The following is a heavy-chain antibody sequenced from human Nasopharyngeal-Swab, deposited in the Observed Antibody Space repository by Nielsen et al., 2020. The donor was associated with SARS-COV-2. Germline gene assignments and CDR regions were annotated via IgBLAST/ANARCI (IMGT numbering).Heavy chain of an antibody. CDR1: GFTFSSYA. V-gene: IGHV3-23*01. J-gene: IGHJ6*02. CDR2: ISGSGGST. D-gene: IGHD3-10*01. CDR3: AKGGGYSVYYGMDV. Sequence: GESLKISCAASGFTFSSYAMSWARQAPGKGLEWVSAISGSGGSTYYADSVKGRFTISRDNSKNTLYLQMNSLRAEDTAVYYCAKGGGYSVYYGMDVWGQGTTVTVSS.